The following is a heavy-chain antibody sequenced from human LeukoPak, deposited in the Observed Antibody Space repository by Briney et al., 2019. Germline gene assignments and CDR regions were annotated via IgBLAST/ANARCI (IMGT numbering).Heavy chain of an antibody. Sequence: GGSLRLSCAGSGFTFSDYPMTWVRQAPGKGLEWVSAISGSRGHTYYADSVRGRFTISRDNSKNTVSLQMNSLRAEDTAVYYCARDFPNYNYDFWSGTPNYLDYWGQGTLVTVSS. CDR3: ARDFPNYNYDFWSGTPNYLDY. J-gene: IGHJ4*02. CDR1: GFTFSDYP. D-gene: IGHD3-3*01. CDR2: ISGSRGHT. V-gene: IGHV3-23*01.